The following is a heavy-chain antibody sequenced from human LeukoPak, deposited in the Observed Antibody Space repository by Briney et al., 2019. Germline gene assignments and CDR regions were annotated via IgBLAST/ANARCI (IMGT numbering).Heavy chain of an antibody. CDR3: AKEYYEAMVYAINAPDLDY. V-gene: IGHV3-64*01. CDR2: ISSNGGST. CDR1: GFTFSSYA. Sequence: PGGSLRLSCAASGFTFSSYAMHWVRQAPGKGLEYVSAISSNGGSTYYANSVKGRFTISRDNSKNTLYLQMGSLRAEDTAVYYCAKEYYEAMVYAINAPDLDYWGQGTLVTVSS. D-gene: IGHD2-8*01. J-gene: IGHJ4*02.